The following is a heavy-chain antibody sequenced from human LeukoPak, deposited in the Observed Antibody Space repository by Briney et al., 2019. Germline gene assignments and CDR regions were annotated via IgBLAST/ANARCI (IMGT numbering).Heavy chain of an antibody. V-gene: IGHV3-23*01. CDR1: GFTFSSHA. CDR2: ISGSGGST. CDR3: AKATYYYDTSGFDY. D-gene: IGHD3-22*01. Sequence: GGSLRLSCAASGFTFSSHAMSWVRQAPGKGLEWVSAISGSGGSTYYADSVRGRFTISRDNSKNTLYLQMNSLRAEDTAVYYCAKATYYYDTSGFDYWGQGTLVTVSS. J-gene: IGHJ4*02.